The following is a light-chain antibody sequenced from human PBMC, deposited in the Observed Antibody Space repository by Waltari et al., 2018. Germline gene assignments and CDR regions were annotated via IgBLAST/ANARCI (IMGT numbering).Light chain of an antibody. CDR3: SSYRSPSTWV. Sequence: SALTQPASVSGSPGQSITISCSGTSSDIGGYNYVSWFQQSPGNAPKLMIYEVTKRPSGVSNRFSGSKSGDTASLTISGLQTEDEADYYCSSYRSPSTWVFGGGTKLTVL. CDR1: SSDIGGYNY. J-gene: IGLJ3*02. V-gene: IGLV2-14*01. CDR2: EVT.